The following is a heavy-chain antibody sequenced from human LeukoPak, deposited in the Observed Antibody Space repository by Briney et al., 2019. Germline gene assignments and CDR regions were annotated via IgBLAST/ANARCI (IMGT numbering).Heavy chain of an antibody. D-gene: IGHD1-14*01. CDR1: GFTFSSYG. CDR3: ARDINHRKYYYYYYGMDV. J-gene: IGHJ6*04. CDR2: IWYDGSNK. V-gene: IGHV3-33*01. Sequence: PGGSLRLSCAASGFTFSSYGMHWVRRAPGKGLEWVAVIWYDGSNKYYADSVKGRFTISRDNSKNTLYLQMNSLRAEDTAVCYCARDINHRKYYYYYYGMDVWGKGTTDTVSS.